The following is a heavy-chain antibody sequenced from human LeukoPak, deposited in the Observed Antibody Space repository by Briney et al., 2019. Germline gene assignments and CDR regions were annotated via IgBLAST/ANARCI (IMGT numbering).Heavy chain of an antibody. V-gene: IGHV3-33*01. CDR3: ARVPAADDAFDI. D-gene: IGHD2-2*01. Sequence: PGGSLRLSCAASGFTFSSYGMHWVRQAPGKGLEWVAVIWYDGSNKYYADSVKGRFTISRDNSKNTLYLQMNSLRAEDTAVYYCARVPAADDAFDIWGQGTMVTVSS. CDR1: GFTFSSYG. CDR2: IWYDGSNK. J-gene: IGHJ3*02.